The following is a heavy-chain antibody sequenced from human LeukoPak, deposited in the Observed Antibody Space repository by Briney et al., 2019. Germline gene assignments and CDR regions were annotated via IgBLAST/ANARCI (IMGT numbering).Heavy chain of an antibody. J-gene: IGHJ3*02. CDR3: AKVGLGNTAIHI. V-gene: IGHV1-8*01. CDR2: MNFNSGNT. Sequence: ASVKVSCKXSGYTFPNYDINWVRQATGQGLEWMGWMNFNSGNTGYAQKFQGRVTMTTNTAISTVYMELSSLKSEDTAIYYCAKVGLGNTAIHIWGQGTMVTVSS. CDR1: GYTFPNYD. D-gene: IGHD5-18*01.